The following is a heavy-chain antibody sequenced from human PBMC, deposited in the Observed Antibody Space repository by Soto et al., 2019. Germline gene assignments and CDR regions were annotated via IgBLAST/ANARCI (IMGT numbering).Heavy chain of an antibody. D-gene: IGHD3-16*01. CDR2: IWYDGSNK. V-gene: IGHV3-33*01. CDR3: ARDLIDYYYMDV. Sequence: GGSLRLSCAASGFTFSSYGMHWVRQAPGKGLEWVAVIWYDGSNKYYADSVKGRFTISRDNSKNTLYLQMNSLRAEDTAVYYCARDLIDYYYMDVWGKGTTVTVSS. CDR1: GFTFSSYG. J-gene: IGHJ6*03.